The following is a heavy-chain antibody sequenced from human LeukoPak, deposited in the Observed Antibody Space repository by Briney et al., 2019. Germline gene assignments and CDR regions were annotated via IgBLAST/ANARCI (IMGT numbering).Heavy chain of an antibody. CDR3: ARASLWGRLPTNYYYYMDV. V-gene: IGHV1-18*01. CDR1: GYTFTSYG. J-gene: IGHJ6*03. Sequence: ASVKVSCKASGYTFTSYGISWVRQAPGQGLEWMGWISAYNGNTNYAQKLQGRVTMTTDTSTSTAYMELRSLRSDDTAVYYCARASLWGRLPTNYYYYMDVWGKGTTVTVSS. D-gene: IGHD3-16*01. CDR2: ISAYNGNT.